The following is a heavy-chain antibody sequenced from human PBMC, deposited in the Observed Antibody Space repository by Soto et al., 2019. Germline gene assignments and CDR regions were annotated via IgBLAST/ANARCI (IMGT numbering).Heavy chain of an antibody. CDR3: ARGYISGRRLPFDY. V-gene: IGHV4-59*01. CDR1: GGSISSYY. CDR2: INYSGST. Sequence: SETLSLTCTVSGGSISSYYWSWIRQSPGKGLEWIAYINYSGSTNYNPSLKSRVTISVDTSKNQFSLKLSSVTAADTAVYYCARGYISGRRLPFDYWGQGTLVTVSS. J-gene: IGHJ4*02. D-gene: IGHD6-19*01.